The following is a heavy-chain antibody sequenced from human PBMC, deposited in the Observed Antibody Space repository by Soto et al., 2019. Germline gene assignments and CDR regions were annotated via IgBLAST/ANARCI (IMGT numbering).Heavy chain of an antibody. CDR2: IYYSGST. D-gene: IGHD3-22*01. V-gene: IGHV4-39*01. CDR3: ARDSFTYYYDSSGYYYDY. Sequence: SETLSLTCTVSGGSISSSSYYWGWIRQPPGKGMEWIGSIYYSGSTYYNPSLKSRVTISVDTSKSQFSLKLSSVTAADTAVYYCARDSFTYYYDSSGYYYDYWGQGTRGTVS. J-gene: IGHJ4*02. CDR1: GGSISSSSYY.